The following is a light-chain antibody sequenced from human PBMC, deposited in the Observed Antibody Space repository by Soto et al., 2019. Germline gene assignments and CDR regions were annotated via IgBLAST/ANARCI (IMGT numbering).Light chain of an antibody. V-gene: IGKV1-6*01. J-gene: IGKJ5*01. CDR1: QDIRSD. Sequence: AIQMTQFPSSLSASVGDRVTITCRASQDIRSDLGWYQQRPGKAPKLLIYAASSLESGVPSRFSGSGSGTDFTLTISSLQSEDFATYYCQQLNSYPITFGQGTRLEIK. CDR2: AAS. CDR3: QQLNSYPIT.